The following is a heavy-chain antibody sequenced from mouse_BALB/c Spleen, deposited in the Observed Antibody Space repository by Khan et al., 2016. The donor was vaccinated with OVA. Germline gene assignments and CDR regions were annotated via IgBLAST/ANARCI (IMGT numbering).Heavy chain of an antibody. CDR2: ISYSGST. J-gene: IGHJ4*01. CDR1: GYSITSGYA. CDR3: ARKNYYGYAMDY. Sequence: EVQLQESGPGLVKPSQSLSLTCTVTGYSITSGYAWNWIRQFPGNKLEWMGYISYSGSTSYNPSLRSRIIITRDTSKNQFFLQLNSVTTEDTATYYCARKNYYGYAMDYWGQGTSVTVSS. D-gene: IGHD1-1*01. V-gene: IGHV3-2*02.